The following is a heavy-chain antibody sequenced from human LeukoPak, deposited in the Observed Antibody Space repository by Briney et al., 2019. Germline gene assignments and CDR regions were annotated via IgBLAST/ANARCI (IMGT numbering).Heavy chain of an antibody. CDR3: ARLVYCSSTSCYYYFDY. J-gene: IGHJ4*02. D-gene: IGHD2-2*01. V-gene: IGHV4-34*01. CDR1: GGSFSGYY. CDR2: INHSGST. Sequence: SETLSLTCAVYGGSFSGYYWSWIRQPPGKELEWIGEINHSGSTNYNPSLKSRVTISVDTSKNQFSLKLSSVTAADTAVYYCARLVYCSSTSCYYYFDYWGQGTLVTVSS.